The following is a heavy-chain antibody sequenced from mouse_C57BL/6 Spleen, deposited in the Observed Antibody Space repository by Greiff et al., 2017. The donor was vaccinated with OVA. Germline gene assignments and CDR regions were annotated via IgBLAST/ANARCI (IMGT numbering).Heavy chain of an antibody. J-gene: IGHJ4*01. D-gene: IGHD2-5*01. Sequence: VQLQQSGAELARPGASVKLSCKASGYTFTSYGISWVKQRTGPGLEWIGEIYPRSGNTYYNEKFKGKATLTADKSSSTAYMELRSLTAEDSAVYFGARDYSNWDYYAMDYWGQGTSVTVSS. CDR3: ARDYSNWDYYAMDY. CDR2: IYPRSGNT. V-gene: IGHV1-81*01. CDR1: GYTFTSYG.